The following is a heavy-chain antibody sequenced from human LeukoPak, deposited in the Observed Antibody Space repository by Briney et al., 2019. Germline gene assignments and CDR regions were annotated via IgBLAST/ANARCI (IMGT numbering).Heavy chain of an antibody. CDR3: AKSGDTTGNYYQNDY. J-gene: IGHJ4*02. CDR1: GYTLTSYS. CDR2: INAGNGNT. D-gene: IGHD3-22*01. Sequence: GASVKVSCKASGYTLTSYSMHWVRQAPGQGLEWMGWINAGNGNTEYSQKFQGRVTITRDTSASSAYMDLSSLRSEDTAVYYCAKSGDTTGNYYQNDYWGQGTLVTVSS. V-gene: IGHV1-3*01.